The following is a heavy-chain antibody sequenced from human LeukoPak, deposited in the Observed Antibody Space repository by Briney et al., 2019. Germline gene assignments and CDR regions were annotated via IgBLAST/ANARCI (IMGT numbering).Heavy chain of an antibody. CDR3: ARELQTSGFDP. CDR1: GFTFSSYE. Sequence: QTGGSLRLSCAASGFTFSSYEMNWVRQAPGKGLEWVSYVRGSGNNMDYADSVKGRFTIARDNAKNSLYLQMNSLRADDTALYYCARELQTSGFDPWGQGTLVTVSS. J-gene: IGHJ5*02. CDR2: VRGSGNNM. V-gene: IGHV3-48*03. D-gene: IGHD6-19*01.